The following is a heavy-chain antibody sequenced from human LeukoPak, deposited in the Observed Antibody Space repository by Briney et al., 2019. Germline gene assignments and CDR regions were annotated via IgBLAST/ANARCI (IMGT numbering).Heavy chain of an antibody. CDR2: ISSSSSTI. CDR3: ARDQGSSGYYYVFAFDI. V-gene: IGHV3-48*01. Sequence: GGSLRLSCAASGFTFSSYSMNWVRQAPGKGLEWVSYISSSSSTIYYADSVKGRFTISSDNAKNSLYLQMNSLRAEDTAVYYCARDQGSSGYYYVFAFDIWGQGTMVTVSS. D-gene: IGHD3-22*01. CDR1: GFTFSSYS. J-gene: IGHJ3*02.